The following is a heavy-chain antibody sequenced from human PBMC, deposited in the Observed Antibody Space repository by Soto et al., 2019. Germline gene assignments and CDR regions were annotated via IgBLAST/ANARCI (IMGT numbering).Heavy chain of an antibody. CDR2: ISSSGGTV. J-gene: IGHJ4*02. V-gene: IGHV3-48*01. CDR1: GFTFSRYS. Sequence: EVQMVDSGGGLVQPGGSLRLSCAASGFTFSRYSMNWVRQAPGKGLEWVSYISSSGGTVYYADSVKGRFSISRDNAENSLYLQMYSLRAEDTAVYYCARYGSGSYYIFDYWGQGTLVTVSS. D-gene: IGHD3-10*01. CDR3: ARYGSGSYYIFDY.